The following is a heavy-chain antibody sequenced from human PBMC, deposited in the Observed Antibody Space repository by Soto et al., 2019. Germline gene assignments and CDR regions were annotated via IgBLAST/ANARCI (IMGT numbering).Heavy chain of an antibody. CDR3: ARAIYYYDSSGYYYYYGMDV. CDR2: IIPIFGTA. Sequence: SVKVSCKASGGTFSSYAISWVRQAPGQGLEWMGGIIPIFGTANYAQKFQGRVTITADESTSTAYMELSSLRSEDTAVYYCARAIYYYDSSGYYYYYGMDVWGQGTTVTVSS. D-gene: IGHD3-22*01. V-gene: IGHV1-69*13. J-gene: IGHJ6*02. CDR1: GGTFSSYA.